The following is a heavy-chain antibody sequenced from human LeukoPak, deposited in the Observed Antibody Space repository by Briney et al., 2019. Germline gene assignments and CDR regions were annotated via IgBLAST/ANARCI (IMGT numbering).Heavy chain of an antibody. CDR2: ISYDGSNK. CDR1: GFTFSGYG. Sequence: GGSLRLSCAASGFTFSGYGMHWVRQAPGKGLEWVAVISYDGSNKYYADSVKGRFTISRDNSKNTLYLQMNSLRAEDTAVYYCAKAKAVAGPDYWGQGTLVTVSS. CDR3: AKAKAVAGPDY. J-gene: IGHJ4*02. V-gene: IGHV3-30*18. D-gene: IGHD6-19*01.